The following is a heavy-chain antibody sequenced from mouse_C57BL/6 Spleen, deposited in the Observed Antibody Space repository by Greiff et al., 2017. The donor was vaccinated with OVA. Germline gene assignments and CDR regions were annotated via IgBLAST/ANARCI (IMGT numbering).Heavy chain of an antibody. Sequence: QVQLQQPGAELVKPGASVKMSCKASGYTFTSYWITWVKQRPGQGLEWIGDIYPGSGSTNYNEKFKSKATLTVDTSSSTAYMQLSSLTSEDSAVYYCAMATTVVEKYYFDYWGQGTTLTVSS. V-gene: IGHV1-55*01. CDR2: IYPGSGST. J-gene: IGHJ2*01. CDR3: AMATTVVEKYYFDY. CDR1: GYTFTSYW. D-gene: IGHD1-1*01.